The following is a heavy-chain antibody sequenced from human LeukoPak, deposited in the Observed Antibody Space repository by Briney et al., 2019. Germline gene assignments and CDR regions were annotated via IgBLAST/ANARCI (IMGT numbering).Heavy chain of an antibody. CDR1: GGSISSGSYY. V-gene: IGHV4-61*02. Sequence: SETLSLTCTVSGGSISSGSYYWSWIRQPAGKGLEWIGRIYTSGSTYYNPSLKSRVTISVDTSKNQFSLKLSSVTAADTAVYYCARHRGLGFDYWGQGTLVTVSS. J-gene: IGHJ4*02. D-gene: IGHD2-21*01. CDR3: ARHRGLGFDY. CDR2: IYTSGST.